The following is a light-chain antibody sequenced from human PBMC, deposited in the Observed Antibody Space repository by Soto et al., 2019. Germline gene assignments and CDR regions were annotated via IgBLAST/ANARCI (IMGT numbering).Light chain of an antibody. V-gene: IGKV3-11*01. CDR3: QQYNNWPQT. CDR2: DAS. J-gene: IGKJ1*01. CDR1: QSVSSY. Sequence: EIVLTQSAATLSLPPGERATLYCRASQSVSSYLAWYQQKPGQAPRLLIYDASNRATGIPARFSGSGSGTDFTLTISILEPEDFAVYYCQQYNNWPQTFGQGTKVDIK.